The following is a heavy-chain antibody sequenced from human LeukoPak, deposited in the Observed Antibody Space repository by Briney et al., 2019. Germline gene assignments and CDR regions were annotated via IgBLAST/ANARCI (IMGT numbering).Heavy chain of an antibody. CDR2: INAGNGIT. Sequence: GASVKVSCKASGYTFTSYAMHWVRQAPGQRLEWMGWINAGNGITKYSQKFQGRVTITRDTSASTAYMELSSLRSEDTAVYYCARAQKGLRGAFDIWGQGTMVTVSS. CDR3: ARAQKGLRGAFDI. V-gene: IGHV1-3*01. D-gene: IGHD5-12*01. J-gene: IGHJ3*02. CDR1: GYTFTSYA.